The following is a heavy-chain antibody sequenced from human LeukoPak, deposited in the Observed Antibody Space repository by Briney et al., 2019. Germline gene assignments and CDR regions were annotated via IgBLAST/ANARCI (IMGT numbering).Heavy chain of an antibody. CDR1: GFTFSSYV. V-gene: IGHV3-23*01. CDR3: ARVVNMVRGFSLNYYYYYYMDV. J-gene: IGHJ6*03. CDR2: ISGRGGST. D-gene: IGHD3-10*01. Sequence: GGSLRLSCAASGFTFSSYVMSWVPQAPGKGLEWVSAISGRGGSTYYADSVKGRFTISRDNAKNTRYLQMNSLSAEDTAVYYCARVVNMVRGFSLNYYYYYYMDVWGKGTTVTISS.